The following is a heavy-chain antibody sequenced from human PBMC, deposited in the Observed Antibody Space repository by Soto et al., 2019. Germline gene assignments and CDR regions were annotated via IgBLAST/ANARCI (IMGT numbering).Heavy chain of an antibody. V-gene: IGHV1-24*01. CDR1: GYTLTELS. Sequence: ASVKVSCKVSGYTLTELSMHWVRQAPGKGLEWMGGFDPEDGETIYAQKFQGRVTMTEDTSTDTAYMELSSLRSEDTAVYYCATGVIAAAGSFPGYSPWGQGTLVTVSS. CDR2: FDPEDGET. J-gene: IGHJ5*02. CDR3: ATGVIAAAGSFPGYSP. D-gene: IGHD6-13*01.